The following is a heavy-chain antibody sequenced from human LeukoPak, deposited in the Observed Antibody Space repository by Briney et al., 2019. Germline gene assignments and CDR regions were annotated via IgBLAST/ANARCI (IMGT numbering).Heavy chain of an antibody. CDR3: ARLRVGATLWD. CDR1: GFTFSSFE. J-gene: IGHJ4*02. D-gene: IGHD1-26*01. V-gene: IGHV3-48*03. CDR2: ISGSGSTV. Sequence: GGSLRLSCAASGFTFSSFEMNWVRQAPGKGLEWVSYISGSGSTVYYADSVRGRFTISRDNAKNSLHLQMNSLRAEDTAVYYRARLRVGATLWDWGQGTLVTVSS.